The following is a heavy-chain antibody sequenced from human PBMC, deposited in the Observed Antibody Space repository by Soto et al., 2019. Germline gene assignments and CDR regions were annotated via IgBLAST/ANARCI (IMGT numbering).Heavy chain of an antibody. CDR3: ARERVTIFGGLRGWFDP. J-gene: IGHJ5*02. CDR2: INSDGSST. V-gene: IGHV3-74*01. D-gene: IGHD3-3*01. Sequence: GGSPRLSCAASGFTFSSYWMHWVRQAPGKGLVWVSRINSDGSSTSYADSVKGRFTISRDNAKNTLYLQMNSLRAEDTAVYYCARERVTIFGGLRGWFDPWGQGTLVTVSS. CDR1: GFTFSSYW.